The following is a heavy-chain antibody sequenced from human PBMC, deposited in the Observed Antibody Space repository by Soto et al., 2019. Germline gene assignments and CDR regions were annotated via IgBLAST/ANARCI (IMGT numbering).Heavy chain of an antibody. CDR3: ARDGYGTENYYYYYGMDV. CDR2: INPNSGGT. D-gene: IGHD1-1*01. V-gene: IGHV1-2*04. J-gene: IGHJ6*02. Sequence: ASVKVSCKASGYTFTGYYMHWVRQAPGQGLEWMGWINPNSGGTNYAQKFRGWVTMTRDTSISTAYMELSRLRSDDTAVYYCARDGYGTENYYYYYGMDVWGQGTTVTVSS. CDR1: GYTFTGYY.